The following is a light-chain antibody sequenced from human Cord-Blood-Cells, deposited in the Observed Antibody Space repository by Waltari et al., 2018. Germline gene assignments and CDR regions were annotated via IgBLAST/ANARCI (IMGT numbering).Light chain of an antibody. V-gene: IGLV3-10*01. Sequence: SYELTQPHSVSVSPGQTARITCSGDALPTKYAYWYQRKSGQAPVLVIYEDSKRPSGIPERFSGSSSGTMATFTISGAQVEDEADYYCYSTDSSGNHRVFGGGTKLTVL. CDR1: ALPTKY. CDR3: YSTDSSGNHRV. CDR2: EDS. J-gene: IGLJ3*02.